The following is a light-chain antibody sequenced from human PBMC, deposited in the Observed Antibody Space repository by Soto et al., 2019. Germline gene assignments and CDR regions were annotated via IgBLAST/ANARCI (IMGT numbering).Light chain of an antibody. Sequence: EIVMTQSPATLSVSPGERATLSCWTSQSVSSNLAWYQQKPGQAPRLLTYGASTRATGIPARFSGSGSGTEFTLTISSLQSEDFAVYYCQQYNNWPQTFGQGTKVEIK. CDR3: QQYNNWPQT. CDR2: GAS. J-gene: IGKJ1*01. CDR1: QSVSSN. V-gene: IGKV3-15*01.